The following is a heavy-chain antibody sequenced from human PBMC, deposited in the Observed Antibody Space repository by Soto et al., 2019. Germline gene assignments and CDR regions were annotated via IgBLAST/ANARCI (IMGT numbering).Heavy chain of an antibody. CDR3: ARGWGTVTHFDY. CDR1: CGSISSYY. CDR2: IYYSGST. J-gene: IGHJ4*02. V-gene: IGHV4-59*01. D-gene: IGHD4-4*01. Sequence: SEALSLTCTVSCGSISSYYWSWIRQPPGKGLEWIGYIYYSGSTNYNPSLKSRVTISVDTSKNQFSLKLSSVTAADTAVYYCARGWGTVTHFDYWGQGTLVTGSS.